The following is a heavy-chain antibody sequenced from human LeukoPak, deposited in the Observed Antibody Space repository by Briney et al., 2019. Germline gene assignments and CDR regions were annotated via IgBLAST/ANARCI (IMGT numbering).Heavy chain of an antibody. CDR3: AKDLGRIAALPLYYGMDV. CDR2: ISYDGSNK. J-gene: IGHJ6*02. CDR1: GFTFSSYG. D-gene: IGHD6-13*01. V-gene: IGHV3-30*18. Sequence: SGGSLRLSCAASGFTFSSYGMHWVRQAPGKGLEWVAVISYDGSNKYYADSVKGRFTISRDNSKNTLYLQMNSLRAEDTAVYYCAKDLGRIAALPLYYGMDVWGQGTTVTVSS.